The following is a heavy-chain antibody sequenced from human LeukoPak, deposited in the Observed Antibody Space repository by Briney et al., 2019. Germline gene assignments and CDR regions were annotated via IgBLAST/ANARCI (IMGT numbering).Heavy chain of an antibody. D-gene: IGHD1-26*01. V-gene: IGHV3-21*01. J-gene: IGHJ4*02. Sequence: LGGSLRLSCAGSGFTLSSNWMHWVRQAPGKGLEWVSSISSTGVYIDYADSVKGRFTISRDNAKNSLYLQMNSLRAEDTAVYYCARVGDEWELPHYWGQGTLVTVSS. CDR2: ISSTGVYI. CDR3: ARVGDEWELPHY. CDR1: GFTLSSNW.